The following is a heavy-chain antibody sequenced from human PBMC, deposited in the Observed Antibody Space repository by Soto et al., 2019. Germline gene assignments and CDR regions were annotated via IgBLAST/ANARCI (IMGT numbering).Heavy chain of an antibody. CDR2: INAGSGNT. D-gene: IGHD3-16*01. V-gene: IGHV1-3*01. Sequence: ASVKVSCKASGYTFTSYAMHWVRQAPGQRLEWMGWINAGSGNTKYSQKFQGRVTITRDTSASTAYMELSSLRSEDTAVYYCARVEGWGSGWPFDYWGQGTLVTVSS. J-gene: IGHJ4*02. CDR3: ARVEGWGSGWPFDY. CDR1: GYTFTSYA.